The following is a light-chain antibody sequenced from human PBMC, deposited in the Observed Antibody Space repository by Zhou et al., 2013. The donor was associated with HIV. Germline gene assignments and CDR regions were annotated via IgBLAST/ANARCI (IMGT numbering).Light chain of an antibody. CDR3: QQYNSWPPLT. CDR2: GAS. J-gene: IGKJ4*01. V-gene: IGKV3-15*01. Sequence: ETVMTQSPATLSVSPGERATLSCRASQSVSSYLAWYQQKPGQAPRLLIYGASTRATGIPARFSGSGSGTEFTLSISSMQSEDFATYYCQQYNSWPPLTFGGGTKVEI. CDR1: QSVSSY.